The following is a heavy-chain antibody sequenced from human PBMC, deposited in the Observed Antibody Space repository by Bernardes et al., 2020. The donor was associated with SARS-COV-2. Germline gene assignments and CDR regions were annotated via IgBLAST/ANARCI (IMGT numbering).Heavy chain of an antibody. D-gene: IGHD5-18*01. CDR2: ISAYHVNT. CDR1: GYTFTSYG. V-gene: IGHV1-18*01. J-gene: IGHJ6*02. Sequence: ASVKVPCKASGYTFTSYGISWVRQAPGQGLDWMGWISAYHVNTNYAPKLQGRVTMTTDTSTSTAYMELRSLRSDGATVYYCARDRRYSYGDYYYYGMDVWGQGTTVTVSS. CDR3: ARDRRYSYGDYYYYGMDV.